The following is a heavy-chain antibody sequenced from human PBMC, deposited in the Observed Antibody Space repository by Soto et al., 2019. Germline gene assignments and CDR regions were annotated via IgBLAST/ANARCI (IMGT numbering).Heavy chain of an antibody. D-gene: IGHD6-13*01. CDR3: AGSGYSSSWYFY. V-gene: IGHV4-59*01. Sequence: SETLSLTCTVSGGCISSYYWSWIRQPPGKGLEWIGYIYYSGSTNYNPSLKSRVTISVDTSKNQFSLKLSSVAAADTAVYYCAGSGYSSSWYFYWGQGTLVTVSS. J-gene: IGHJ4*02. CDR1: GGCISSYY. CDR2: IYYSGST.